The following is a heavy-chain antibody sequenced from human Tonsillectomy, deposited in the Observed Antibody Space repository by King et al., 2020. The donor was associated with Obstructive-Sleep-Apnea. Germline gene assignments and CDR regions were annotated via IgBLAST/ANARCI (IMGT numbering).Heavy chain of an antibody. CDR2: IYYSGST. D-gene: IGHD3-16*01. Sequence: VQLQESGPGLVKPSETLSLTCTVSGGSISSYYWSWIRQPPGKGLQGIGYIYYSGSTNYNPSLKSRVSISVDTSKNQFSLKLSSVTAADTAVYYCARERGIGWDALDIWGQGTMVTVSS. V-gene: IGHV4-59*01. CDR1: GGSISSYY. J-gene: IGHJ3*02. CDR3: ARERGIGWDALDI.